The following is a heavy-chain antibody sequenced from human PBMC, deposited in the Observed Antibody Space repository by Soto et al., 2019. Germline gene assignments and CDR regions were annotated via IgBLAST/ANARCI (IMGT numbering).Heavy chain of an antibody. D-gene: IGHD3-9*01. CDR1: GYSFAGYW. CDR3: ARLERYFDRTGYLSA. V-gene: IGHV5-10-1*01. Sequence: GESLKISCKGSGYSFAGYWITWVRQKPGKGLEWMGRIDPSDSQTYYSPSFRGHVTISVTKSITTVFLQWSSLRASDTAMYYCARLERYFDRTGYLSAWGQGTLVTVSS. CDR2: IDPSDSQT. J-gene: IGHJ5*02.